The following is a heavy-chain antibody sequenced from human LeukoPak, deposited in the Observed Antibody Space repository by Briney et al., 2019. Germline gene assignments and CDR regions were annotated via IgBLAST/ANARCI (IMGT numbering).Heavy chain of an antibody. D-gene: IGHD2-21*01. CDR2: IYYSGST. V-gene: IGHV4-59*08. Sequence: KASETLSLTCTVSGGSISSYYWSWIRQPPGKGLEWIGYIYYSGSTNYNPSLKSRVTISVDTSKNQFSLKLSSVTAADTAVYYCARIAAEYYFDYWGQGTLVTVSS. CDR3: ARIAAEYYFDY. J-gene: IGHJ4*02. CDR1: GGSISSYY.